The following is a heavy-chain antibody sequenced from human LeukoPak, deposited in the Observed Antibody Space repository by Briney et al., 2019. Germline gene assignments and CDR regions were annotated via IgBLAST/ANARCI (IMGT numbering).Heavy chain of an antibody. D-gene: IGHD6-19*01. V-gene: IGHV3-23*01. CDR1: GFIVSSNY. CDR2: ISGSGGST. CDR3: AKVFRAGTWYYYYYGMDV. Sequence: GGSLRLSCAASGFIVSSNYMSWVRQAPGKGLEWVSAISGSGGSTYYADSVKGRFTISRDNSKNTLYLQMNSLRAEDTAVYYCAKVFRAGTWYYYYYGMDVWGQGTTVTVSS. J-gene: IGHJ6*02.